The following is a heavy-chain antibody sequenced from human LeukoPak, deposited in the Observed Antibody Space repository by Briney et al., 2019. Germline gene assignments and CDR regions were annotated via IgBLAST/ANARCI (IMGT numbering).Heavy chain of an antibody. CDR2: ISAGSSYI. J-gene: IGHJ3*02. Sequence: GGSLRLSCEASGFTFSTYSVNWVRQAPGKGLDWVSSISAGSSYIYYADSVKGRFTISRDNSKNTLYLQMNGLRAEDTAVYYCARERLGSSGYNAFDIWGQGTMVTVSS. V-gene: IGHV3-21*04. CDR1: GFTFSTYS. CDR3: ARERLGSSGYNAFDI. D-gene: IGHD3-22*01.